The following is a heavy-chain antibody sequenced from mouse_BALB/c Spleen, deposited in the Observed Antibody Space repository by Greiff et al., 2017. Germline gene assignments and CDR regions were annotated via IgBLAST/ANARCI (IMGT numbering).Heavy chain of an antibody. Sequence: VQVVESGPGLVAPSQSLSITCTVSGFSLTSYGVHWVRQPPGKGLEWLGVIWAGGSTNYNSALMSRLSISKDNSKSQVFLKMNSLQTDDTAMYYCARELLRYPYYAMDYWGQGTSVTVSS. CDR2: IWAGGST. V-gene: IGHV2-9*02. D-gene: IGHD1-1*01. CDR3: ARELLRYPYYAMDY. J-gene: IGHJ4*01. CDR1: GFSLTSYG.